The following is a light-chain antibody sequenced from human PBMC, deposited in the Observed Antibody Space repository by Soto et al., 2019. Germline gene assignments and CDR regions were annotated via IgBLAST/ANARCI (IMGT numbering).Light chain of an antibody. CDR1: QAISGY. Sequence: DIQLTQSPTFLSASVGDRVTITCRASQAISGYLAWYQQKPGKAPNLLIYGTSTLQGGVPSRFSGGGSGAEFTLTISSLQPEDFATYYCQQLNTYPPFTFGPGTKVDIK. CDR3: QQLNTYPPFT. J-gene: IGKJ3*01. CDR2: GTS. V-gene: IGKV1-9*01.